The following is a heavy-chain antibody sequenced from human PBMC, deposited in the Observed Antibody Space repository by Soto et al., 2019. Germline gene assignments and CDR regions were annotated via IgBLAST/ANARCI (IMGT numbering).Heavy chain of an antibody. CDR3: ARSVRGGWQQPSWFDP. V-gene: IGHV1-18*01. J-gene: IGHJ5*02. CDR1: GYTFTSYG. Sequence: ASVKVSCKASGYTFTSYGISWVRQAPGQGLEWMGWISAYNGNTNYAQKLQGRVTMTTDTSTSTAYMDLRSLRSDDTAVYYCARSVRGGWQQPSWFDPWGQGTLVTVSS. D-gene: IGHD6-19*01. CDR2: ISAYNGNT.